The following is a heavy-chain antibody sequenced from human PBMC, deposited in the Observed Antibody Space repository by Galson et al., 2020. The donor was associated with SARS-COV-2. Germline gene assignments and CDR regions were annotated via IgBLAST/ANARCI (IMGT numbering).Heavy chain of an antibody. J-gene: IGHJ4*02. D-gene: IGHD3-10*01. CDR3: ARAGGEYGSWSYYNSFDY. Sequence: GGSLRLSCAASGFTFSSYAMHWVRQAPGKGLEWVAVISYDGSTKSYADSVKGRFTISRDNSKNTLYLQMNSLRAEDTAVYYCARAGGEYGSWSYYNSFDYWGQGTLVTVSS. CDR1: GFTFSSYA. CDR2: ISYDGSTK. V-gene: IGHV3-30-3*01.